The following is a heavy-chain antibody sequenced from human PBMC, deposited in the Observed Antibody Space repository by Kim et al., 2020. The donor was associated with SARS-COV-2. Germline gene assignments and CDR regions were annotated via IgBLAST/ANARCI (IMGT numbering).Heavy chain of an antibody. J-gene: IGHJ6*02. D-gene: IGHD1-26*01. V-gene: IGHV4-4*02. Sequence: SETLSLTCAVSGGSISSSNWWSWVRQPPGKGLEWIGEIYHSGSTNYNPSLKSRVTISVDKSKNQFSLKLTSVTAADTAVYYCAGRSLYYYYGMDVWGQGTTVTVSS. CDR1: GGSISSSNW. CDR3: AGRSLYYYYGMDV. CDR2: IYHSGST.